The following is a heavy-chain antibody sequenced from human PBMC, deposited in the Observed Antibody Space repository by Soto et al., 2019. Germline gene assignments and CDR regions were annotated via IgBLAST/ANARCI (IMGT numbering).Heavy chain of an antibody. D-gene: IGHD3-16*01. CDR3: AREAPQDVTAWGWGPHYYYYGMDV. J-gene: IGHJ6*02. CDR2: INPSGGST. V-gene: IGHV1-46*01. CDR1: GYTFTSYY. Sequence: ASVKVSCKASGYTFTSYYMHWVRQAPGQGLEWMGIINPSGGSTSYAQKFQGRVTMTRDTSTSTVYMELSSLRSEDTAVYYCAREAPQDVTAWGWGPHYYYYGMDVWGPGTTVTVSS.